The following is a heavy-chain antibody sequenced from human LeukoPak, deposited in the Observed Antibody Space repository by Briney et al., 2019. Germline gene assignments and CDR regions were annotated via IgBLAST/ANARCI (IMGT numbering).Heavy chain of an antibody. J-gene: IGHJ4*02. D-gene: IGHD6-13*01. CDR2: INAGNGNT. Sequence: ASVKVSCKASGYTFTSYAMHWVRQAPGQRLEWMGWINAGNGNTKYSQKFQGRVTITRDTSASTAYMELSSLRSEDTAVYYCARVGSSSWYGDYWGQGTLVTVSS. V-gene: IGHV1-3*01. CDR3: ARVGSSSWYGDY. CDR1: GYTFTSYA.